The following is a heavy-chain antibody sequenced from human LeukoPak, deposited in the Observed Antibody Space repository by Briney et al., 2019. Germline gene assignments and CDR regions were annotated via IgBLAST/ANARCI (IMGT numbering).Heavy chain of an antibody. CDR1: GFTFSDYY. V-gene: IGHV3-11*04. D-gene: IGHD3-10*02. J-gene: IGHJ6*04. CDR2: INYSGSTM. CDR3: AELGITMIGGV. Sequence: GGSLRLSCAASGFTFSDYYMSWIRQAPGKGLEWVSYINYSGSTMYYADSVKGRFTISRDNAKNSLYLQMNSLRAEDTAVYYCAELGITMIGGVWGKGTTVTISS.